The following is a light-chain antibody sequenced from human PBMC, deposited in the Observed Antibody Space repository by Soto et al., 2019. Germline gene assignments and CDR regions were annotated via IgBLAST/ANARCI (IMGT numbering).Light chain of an antibody. Sequence: QSVLTQPAAVSGSTGQSLTISCTGTSSEVGYYNLVSWYQQHPGKAPKLIIYEVNKRPSGFSNRFSGSKSGNTASLTISGLQAEDEADYYCCSYAGSTTHYVFGTGTKVTVL. J-gene: IGLJ1*01. CDR3: CSYAGSTTHYV. CDR1: SSEVGYYNL. V-gene: IGLV2-23*02. CDR2: EVN.